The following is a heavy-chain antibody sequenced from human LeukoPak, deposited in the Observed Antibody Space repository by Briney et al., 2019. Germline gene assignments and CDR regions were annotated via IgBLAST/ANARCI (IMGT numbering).Heavy chain of an antibody. CDR3: AKDINPYQLHAVDY. CDR1: GFTFDDYA. CDR2: ITWNSGTI. V-gene: IGHV3-9*01. J-gene: IGHJ4*02. Sequence: GGSLRLSCAASGFTFDDYAMHWVRQAPGKGLEWVSGITWNSGTIAYADSVKGRFTISRDNAKNSLYLQMNSLRAEDTALYYRAKDINPYQLHAVDYWGQGTLVTVSS. D-gene: IGHD2-2*01.